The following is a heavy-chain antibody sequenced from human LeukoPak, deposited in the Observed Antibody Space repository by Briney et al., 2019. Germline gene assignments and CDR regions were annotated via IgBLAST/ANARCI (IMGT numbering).Heavy chain of an antibody. J-gene: IGHJ4*02. CDR2: INPPDSDT. D-gene: IGHD2-15*01. V-gene: IGHV5-51*01. CDR1: GYXFTSYW. Sequence: GESLKISCHGSGYXFTSYWICWVRQMPGKGLEWMGTINPPDSDTRYSPSFQGQVTISADKSINTAYLQWNSLKASDTAMYYCARWGGYCSGGNCYPLYYFDSWGQGTLVNVPS. CDR3: ARWGGYCSGGNCYPLYYFDS.